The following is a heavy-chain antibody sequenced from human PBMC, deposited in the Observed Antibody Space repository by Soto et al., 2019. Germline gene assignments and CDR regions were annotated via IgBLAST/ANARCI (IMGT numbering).Heavy chain of an antibody. CDR3: ARGGYYDSSGYYGY. Sequence: SETLSLTCTVSGGSISSGGYYWSWIRQHPGKGLEWIGYIYYSGSTYYNPSLKSRVTISVDTSKNQFSLKLSSVTAADTSVYYCARGGYYDSSGYYGYWGQGTLVTVSS. CDR1: GGSISSGGYY. V-gene: IGHV4-31*03. J-gene: IGHJ4*02. D-gene: IGHD3-22*01. CDR2: IYYSGST.